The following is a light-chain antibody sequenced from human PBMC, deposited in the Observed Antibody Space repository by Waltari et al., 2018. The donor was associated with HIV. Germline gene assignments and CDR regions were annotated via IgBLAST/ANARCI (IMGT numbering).Light chain of an antibody. CDR2: DVT. Sequence: QSALTQPRSVSGSPGQSVTISCTGASSSFGGYYNVSWYQQHPGKAPTLMIYDVTKRPSGVPDRFSGSKAGNTASLTISGLQADDEADYFCCSYTSSYTLFGGGTKLTVL. CDR3: CSYTSSYTL. J-gene: IGLJ2*01. CDR1: SSSFGGYYN. V-gene: IGLV2-11*01.